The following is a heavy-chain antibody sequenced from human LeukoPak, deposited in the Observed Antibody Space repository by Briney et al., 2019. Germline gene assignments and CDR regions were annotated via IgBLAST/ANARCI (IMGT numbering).Heavy chain of an antibody. CDR1: GGSISSYY. Sequence: KPSETLSLTCTVSGGSISSYYWSWIRQPAGKGLEWIGRIYTSGSTNYNPSLKSRVTMSVDTSKNQFSLKLSSVTAADTAVYYCASLQYSSSWYHYYYYYMDVWGKGTTVTVSS. CDR2: IYTSGST. J-gene: IGHJ6*03. D-gene: IGHD6-13*01. CDR3: ASLQYSSSWYHYYYYYMDV. V-gene: IGHV4-4*07.